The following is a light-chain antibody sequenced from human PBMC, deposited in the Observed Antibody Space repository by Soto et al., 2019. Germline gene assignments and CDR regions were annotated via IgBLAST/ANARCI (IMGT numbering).Light chain of an antibody. J-gene: IGLJ1*01. CDR2: EDN. CDR1: SGSIASNY. V-gene: IGLV6-57*03. CDR3: QSYGSSLYV. Sequence: NFMLTQPHSVSESPGQTVTISCTRSSGSIASNYVQWYQQRPGSAPTTVIYEDNQRPSGVPDRFSGSIDSSSNSASLTISGLKTEDEADYYCQSYGSSLYVFGTGTKVTVL.